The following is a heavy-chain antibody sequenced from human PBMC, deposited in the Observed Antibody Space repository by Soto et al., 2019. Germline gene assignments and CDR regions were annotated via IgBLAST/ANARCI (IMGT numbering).Heavy chain of an antibody. CDR3: ARSLLTSSWYAGS. Sequence: SETLYLTCVVSVYSISSGYYLGWIRQPPGKGLEWIGSIYHSGTTYYNPSLKSRVTISLDTSRNQFSLKLTSVTAADTAVYYCARSLLTSSWYAGSWGQGTLVTVSS. CDR2: IYHSGTT. D-gene: IGHD6-13*01. CDR1: VYSISSGYY. V-gene: IGHV4-38-2*01. J-gene: IGHJ5*02.